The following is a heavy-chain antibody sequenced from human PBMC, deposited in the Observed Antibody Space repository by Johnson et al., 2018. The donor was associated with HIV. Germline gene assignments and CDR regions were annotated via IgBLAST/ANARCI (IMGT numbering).Heavy chain of an antibody. J-gene: IGHJ3*02. V-gene: IGHV3-73*01. D-gene: IGHD5-12*01. CDR1: GFTFDDYA. CDR2: IRSKANSYAT. CDR3: TRHGGYDPRGYVGAFDI. Sequence: VQLVESGGGLVQPGRSLRLSCAASGFTFDDYAMHWVRQAPGKGLEWVGRIRSKANSYATAYAASVKGRFTISRDDSKNTAYLQMNSLKTEDTAVYYCTRHGGYDPRGYVGAFDIWGQGTMVTVSS.